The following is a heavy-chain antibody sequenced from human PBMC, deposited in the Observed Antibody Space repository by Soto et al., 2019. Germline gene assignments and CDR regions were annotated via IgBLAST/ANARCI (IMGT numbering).Heavy chain of an antibody. V-gene: IGHV3-33*01. CDR1: GFTFSSYG. CDR2: IWYDGSNK. D-gene: IGHD6-19*01. Sequence: GGALRLSCAASGFTFSSYGMHWVRQAPGKGLEWVAVIWYDGSNKYYADSVKGRFTISRDNSKNTLYLQMNSLRAEDTAVYYCARDRRYSSGWSHYYYYGMDVWGQGTTVTVSS. CDR3: ARDRRYSSGWSHYYYYGMDV. J-gene: IGHJ6*02.